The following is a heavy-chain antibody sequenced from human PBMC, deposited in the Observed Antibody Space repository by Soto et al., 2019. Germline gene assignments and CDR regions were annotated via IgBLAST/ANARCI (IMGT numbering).Heavy chain of an antibody. CDR2: IYHSGST. CDR1: GGSISSSNW. J-gene: IGHJ6*02. V-gene: IGHV4-4*02. Sequence: SETLSLTCAVSGGSISSSNWWSRVRQPPGKGLEWIGEIYHSGSTNYNPSLKSRVTISVDKSKNQFSLKLSSVTAADTAVYYCARVSGSYYYGMDVWGQGITVTVSS. D-gene: IGHD1-26*01. CDR3: ARVSGSYYYGMDV.